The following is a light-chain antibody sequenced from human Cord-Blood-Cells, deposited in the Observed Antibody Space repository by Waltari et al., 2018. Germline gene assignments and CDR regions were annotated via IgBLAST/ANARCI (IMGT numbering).Light chain of an antibody. V-gene: IGKV2-28*01. J-gene: IGKJ3*01. Sequence: IVMTQSTFSLPVTPGEQASISCRSSQSLLHSNGYNYLDWYLQKPGQSPQLLIYLGSNRASGVPDRFSGSGSGTDFTLKISRVEAEDVGVYYCMQALQTPLFTFGPGTKVDIK. CDR3: MQALQTPLFT. CDR1: QSLLHSNGYNY. CDR2: LGS.